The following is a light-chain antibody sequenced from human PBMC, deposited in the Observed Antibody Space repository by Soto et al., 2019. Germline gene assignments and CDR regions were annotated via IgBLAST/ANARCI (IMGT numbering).Light chain of an antibody. Sequence: QSVLTQPPSASGTPGQRVTSSCSGSSSNIGSNSVNWYQQLPGTAPKLLMYSSNQRPSGVPDRFSGSKSGTSASLAISGLQSEDEADYYCAAWDDSLNGVVFGGGTNLTVL. V-gene: IGLV1-44*01. CDR3: AAWDDSLNGVV. CDR1: SSNIGSNS. J-gene: IGLJ2*01. CDR2: SSN.